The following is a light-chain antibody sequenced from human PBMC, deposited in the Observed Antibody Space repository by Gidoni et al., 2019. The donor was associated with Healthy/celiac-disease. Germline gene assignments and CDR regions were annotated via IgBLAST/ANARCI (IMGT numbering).Light chain of an antibody. CDR3: QQSYSTPWT. CDR2: AAS. Sequence: DIQLTPSPSSLSASVGDRVTITCRASQSISSYLNWYQQKPGKDPKLLIYAASSLQSGVPSKFSGSGSGTDFTITISSLQPEDCATYYCQQSYSTPWTFGQGTKVEIK. CDR1: QSISSY. V-gene: IGKV1-39*01. J-gene: IGKJ1*01.